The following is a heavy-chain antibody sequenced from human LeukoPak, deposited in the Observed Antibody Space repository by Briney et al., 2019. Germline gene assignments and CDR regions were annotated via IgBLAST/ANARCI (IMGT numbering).Heavy chain of an antibody. Sequence: PGRSLRLSCAASGLTFSSYGMHWVRQAPGKGLEWVAVISYDGSNKYYADSVKGRFTISRDNSKNTLYLQMNSLRAEDTAVYYCAKGGYSPPNYWGQGTLVTVSS. D-gene: IGHD5-12*01. CDR2: ISYDGSNK. CDR3: AKGGYSPPNY. CDR1: GLTFSSYG. J-gene: IGHJ4*02. V-gene: IGHV3-30*18.